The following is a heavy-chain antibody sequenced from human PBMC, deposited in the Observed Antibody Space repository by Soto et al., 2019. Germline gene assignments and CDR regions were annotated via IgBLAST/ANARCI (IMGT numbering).Heavy chain of an antibody. Sequence: ASVKVSCKASGYTFSSYGISWVRQAPGQGLEWMGWISAYNGNKNYAQNLQGRVTMTTDTSTSTAYMELRSLRSDDTAVYYCAGGRRITMIPRQDYYYGMDVWGQGTTVTVSS. CDR1: GYTFSSYG. CDR2: ISAYNGNK. D-gene: IGHD3-22*01. J-gene: IGHJ6*02. V-gene: IGHV1-18*01. CDR3: AGGRRITMIPRQDYYYGMDV.